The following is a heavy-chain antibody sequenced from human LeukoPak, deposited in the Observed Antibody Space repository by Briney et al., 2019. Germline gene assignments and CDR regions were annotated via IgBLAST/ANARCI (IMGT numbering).Heavy chain of an antibody. J-gene: IGHJ5*02. CDR1: GFTFSSYA. V-gene: IGHV3-23*01. CDR2: ISGSGGST. Sequence: GGSLRLSCAASGFTFSSYAMSWVRQAPGKGLEWVSAISGSGGSTYYADSVKGRFTISRDNSKNTLYLQMNSLRAEDTAVYYCAKAGDIVVVPAAIKFDPWGQGTLVTVSS. CDR3: AKAGDIVVVPAAIKFDP. D-gene: IGHD2-2*01.